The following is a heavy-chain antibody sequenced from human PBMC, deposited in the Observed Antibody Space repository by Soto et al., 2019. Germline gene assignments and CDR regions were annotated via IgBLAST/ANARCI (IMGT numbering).Heavy chain of an antibody. D-gene: IGHD6-25*01. CDR2: ISGSNGDT. J-gene: IGHJ4*02. Sequence: QVQLVQSGAEVKESGASVKVSCKASGYTFTNYGVAWVRRAPGQGLEWMGWISGSNGDTKYAQNLQNRVYMTTDTSTKRAYMELRSLTPDDTAIYLCGRGGLAASATYDYWGQGTLVTVSS. CDR1: GYTFTNYG. V-gene: IGHV1-18*01. CDR3: GRGGLAASATYDY.